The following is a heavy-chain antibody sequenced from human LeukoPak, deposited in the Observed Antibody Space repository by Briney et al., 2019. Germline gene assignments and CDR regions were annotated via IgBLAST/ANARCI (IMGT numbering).Heavy chain of an antibody. CDR3: ARVVGDSGSYLH. J-gene: IGHJ4*02. Sequence: GGSLRLSCAASGFTVSGNYMTWVRQAPGKGLEWFSYISSSSSTIHYADSVKGRFTISRDNVKNPLYLQMNSLRGEDTAVYYCARVVGDSGSYLHWGQGTLVTVSS. CDR1: GFTVSGNY. D-gene: IGHD3-10*01. V-gene: IGHV3-48*01. CDR2: ISSSSSTI.